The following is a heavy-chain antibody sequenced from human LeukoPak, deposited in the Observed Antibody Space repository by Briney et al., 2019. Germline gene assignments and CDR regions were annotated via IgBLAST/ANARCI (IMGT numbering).Heavy chain of an antibody. CDR2: IYPGDSDT. D-gene: IGHD5-18*01. Sequence: GESLKIACKGSGYSFTSYWIGWVRQMPGKGLEWMGIIYPGDSDTRYSPSFQGQVTISADKSISTAYLQWSSLKASDTTMYYCARVDKDTAMVTFAYWGQGTLVTVSS. CDR1: GYSFTSYW. J-gene: IGHJ4*02. CDR3: ARVDKDTAMVTFAY. V-gene: IGHV5-51*01.